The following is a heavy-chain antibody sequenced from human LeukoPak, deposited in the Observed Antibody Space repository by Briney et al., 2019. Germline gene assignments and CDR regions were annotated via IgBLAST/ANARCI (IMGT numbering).Heavy chain of an antibody. V-gene: IGHV4-39*01. J-gene: IGHJ4*02. CDR3: ARQYMVAVRQRGYFDY. CDR1: GGSISINSYY. Sequence: SETLSLTCTVSGGSISINSYYWGWIRQPPGKGLEWIGSIYYSGSTYHNLSLKSRVTISVDTSKNQFSLKLSSVTAADTAVYYCARQYMVAVRQRGYFDYCGQGTLVTVSS. CDR2: IYYSGST. D-gene: IGHD6-6*01.